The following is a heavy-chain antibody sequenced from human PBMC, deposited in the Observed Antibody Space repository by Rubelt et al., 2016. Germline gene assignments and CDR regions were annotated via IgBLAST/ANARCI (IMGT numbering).Heavy chain of an antibody. D-gene: IGHD3-10*01. J-gene: IGHJ4*02. V-gene: IGHV3-66*01. CDR3: ALHYYPLK. Sequence: EVQLVESGGGLVQPGGSLGLSCAASGFTVSSNYIPWVGQAPGKGLERGSVIYSGGETTYEASVKGRFTSSRDNSKNTLYLQRSSLRAEDTAVYYCALHYYPLKWGQGTLVTVSS. CDR2: IYSGGET. CDR1: GFTVSSNY.